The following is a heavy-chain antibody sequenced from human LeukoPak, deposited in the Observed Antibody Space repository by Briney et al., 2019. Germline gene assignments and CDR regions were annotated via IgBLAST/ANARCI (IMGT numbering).Heavy chain of an antibody. CDR2: ISSSGGST. Sequence: GGSLRLSCAASGFTLSSYAMSWVRQAPGKGLQWVSGISSSGGSTYYVDSVKGRFTISTDNSKNTLYLQMNSLRAEDTAVYYCASLNSLYFDYWGQGTLVTVSS. D-gene: IGHD5-18*01. J-gene: IGHJ4*02. CDR1: GFTLSSYA. V-gene: IGHV3-23*01. CDR3: ASLNSLYFDY.